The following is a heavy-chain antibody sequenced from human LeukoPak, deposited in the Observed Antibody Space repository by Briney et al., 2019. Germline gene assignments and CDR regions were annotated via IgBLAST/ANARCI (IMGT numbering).Heavy chain of an antibody. V-gene: IGHV1-2*02. J-gene: IGHJ4*02. CDR3: ARWPQLELGFGVDY. D-gene: IGHD1-1*01. CDR1: GYPFIGNY. CDR2: INPNSGGT. Sequence: GASVKVSCKASGYPFIGNYIHWVRQAPGQGLEWMGWINPNSGGTQYSQKFQGRVTLTRDTSISTAYMELSRLRSDDTAVYYCARWPQLELGFGVDYWGQGTLVTVSS.